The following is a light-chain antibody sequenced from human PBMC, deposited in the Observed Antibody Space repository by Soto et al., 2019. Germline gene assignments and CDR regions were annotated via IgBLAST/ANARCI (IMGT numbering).Light chain of an antibody. CDR3: QQYSDWPLT. Sequence: EIVMTQSPATLSVSPGERATLSCRASQTLYNNLAWYQQKLGQAPRLLIYGASARATYIPARFSGSGSGTECTLTISGLQSEDFAIYYCQQYSDWPLTFGGGTKVEIK. CDR1: QTLYNN. CDR2: GAS. J-gene: IGKJ4*01. V-gene: IGKV3-15*01.